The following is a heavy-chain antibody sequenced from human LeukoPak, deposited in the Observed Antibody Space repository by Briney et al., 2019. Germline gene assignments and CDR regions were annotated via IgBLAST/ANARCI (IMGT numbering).Heavy chain of an antibody. V-gene: IGHV3-23*01. D-gene: IGHD6-19*01. Sequence: GGSLRLSCAASGFTFSTYAMSWVRQAPGKGLEWVSTISGSGGSIYYADPVKGQLTISRDNSKNTLYLQMSSLRAEDTAVYYCAKDRGKQWPNWYFGVWGRGTLVTVSS. J-gene: IGHJ2*01. CDR2: ISGSGGSI. CDR3: AKDRGKQWPNWYFGV. CDR1: GFTFSTYA.